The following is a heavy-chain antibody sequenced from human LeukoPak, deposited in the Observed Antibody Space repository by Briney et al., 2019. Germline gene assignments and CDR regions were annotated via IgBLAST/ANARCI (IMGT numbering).Heavy chain of an antibody. CDR2: IIPIFGTA. J-gene: IGHJ5*02. D-gene: IGHD6-13*01. V-gene: IGHV1-69*13. Sequence: SVKVSCKASGGTFSSYAISWVRQAPGQGLEWMGGIIPIFGTANYAQKFQGRVTITADESTSTAYMELSNLRSEDTAVYYCASASSWGNWFDPWGQGTLVTVSS. CDR1: GGTFSSYA. CDR3: ASASSWGNWFDP.